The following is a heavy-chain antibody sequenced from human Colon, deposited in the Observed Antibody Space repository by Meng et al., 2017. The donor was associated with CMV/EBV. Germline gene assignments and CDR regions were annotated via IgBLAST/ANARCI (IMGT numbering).Heavy chain of an antibody. CDR1: GFSLSTSRVG. J-gene: IGHJ4*02. CDR3: SFMTTVTLRFDF. Sequence: CTFSGFSLSTSRVGVGWIRQPPGQALEWLALIYWNDEKYYSPSVKSRITITKDTSKNQVVLTMTNMDPVDTATYYCSFMTTVTLRFDFWGQGTLVTVSS. CDR2: IYWNDEK. D-gene: IGHD4-11*01. V-gene: IGHV2-5*01.